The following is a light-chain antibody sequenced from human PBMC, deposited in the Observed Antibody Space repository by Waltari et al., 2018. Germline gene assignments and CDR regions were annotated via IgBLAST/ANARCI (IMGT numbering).Light chain of an antibody. Sequence: EIVLTQSPGTLSLSPGERATLSCRASQTVRTTYLAWYQQKPGQAPTLLIYGASSRATGIPDRFSGSESGKDFSLTISSLEPEDFAVYYCQQYDISPLTFGGGTKVEIK. V-gene: IGKV3-20*01. CDR3: QQYDISPLT. CDR1: QTVRTTY. J-gene: IGKJ4*01. CDR2: GAS.